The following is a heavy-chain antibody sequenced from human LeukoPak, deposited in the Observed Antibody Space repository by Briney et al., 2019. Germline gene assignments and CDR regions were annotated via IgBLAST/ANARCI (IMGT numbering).Heavy chain of an antibody. V-gene: IGHV3-23*01. CDR3: AKAPGGLLWFGELLGYFDY. D-gene: IGHD3-10*01. Sequence: GGSLRLSCAASGFTFSSYAMSWVRQAPGKGLEWVSAISGSGGSTYYADSVKGRFTISRDNSKNTLYLQMNSLGAEDTAVYYCAKAPGGLLWFGELLGYFDYWGQGTLVTVSS. CDR2: ISGSGGST. J-gene: IGHJ4*02. CDR1: GFTFSSYA.